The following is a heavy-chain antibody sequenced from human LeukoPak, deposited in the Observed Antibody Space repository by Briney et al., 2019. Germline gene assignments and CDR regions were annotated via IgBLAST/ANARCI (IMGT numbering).Heavy chain of an antibody. CDR2: ISYDGSNK. CDR3: ASLGGIVVVPAAIWDWFDP. CDR1: GFTFSSYA. D-gene: IGHD2-2*01. V-gene: IGHV3-30-3*01. Sequence: GGSLRLSCAAFGFTFSSYAMHWVRQAPGKGLEWVAVISYDGSNKYYADSVKGRFTISRDNSKNTLYLQMNSLRAEDTAVYYCASLGGIVVVPAAIWDWFDPWGQGTLVTVS. J-gene: IGHJ5*02.